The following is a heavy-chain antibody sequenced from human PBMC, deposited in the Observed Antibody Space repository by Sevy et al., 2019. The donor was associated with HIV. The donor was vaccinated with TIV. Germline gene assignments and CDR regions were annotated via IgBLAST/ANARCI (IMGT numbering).Heavy chain of an antibody. J-gene: IGHJ5*02. V-gene: IGHV4-30-4*01. CDR1: GGSISSGNYY. CDR2: ISYTGNT. D-gene: IGHD6-6*01. CDR3: ARDATEYTSSSGWCDP. Sequence: SETLSLTCTVSGGSISSGNYYWHWIRQPPGKGLEWIGYISYTGNTYSTPSLKAPVTISVDTSNIQCSLRLASVTAADTAVYKSARDATEYTSSSGWCDPWGQGTLVTVSS.